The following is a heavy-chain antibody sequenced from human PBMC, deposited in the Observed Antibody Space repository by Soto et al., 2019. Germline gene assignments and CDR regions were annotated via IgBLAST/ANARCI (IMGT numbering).Heavy chain of an antibody. Sequence: SETLSLTCTVSGGSISTYYWNWIRQPPGKGLEWIGYIYYSGSTRYNSSLQSRVTMSVDTSKNQFSLRLSSVTAADTAVYYCAGVGATVNWFDPWGQGTLVTVSS. CDR3: AGVGATVNWFDP. V-gene: IGHV4-59*01. J-gene: IGHJ5*02. CDR2: IYYSGST. D-gene: IGHD1-26*01. CDR1: GGSISTYY.